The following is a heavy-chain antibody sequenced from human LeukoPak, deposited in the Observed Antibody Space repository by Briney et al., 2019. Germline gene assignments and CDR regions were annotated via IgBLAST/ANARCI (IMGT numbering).Heavy chain of an antibody. J-gene: IGHJ4*02. CDR1: GDSISRSSYY. V-gene: IGHV4-39*01. CDR2: IYYSGST. D-gene: IGHD2-8*02. CDR3: ARHRRSTTGSEEYDY. Sequence: SETLSLTCTVSGDSISRSSYYWARIRQPPGKGLEWIGSIYYSGSTYYNPSLKSRVTISVDTSKNQFSLKVSSVTAADTAVYYCARHRRSTTGSEEYDYWGQGTLVTVSS.